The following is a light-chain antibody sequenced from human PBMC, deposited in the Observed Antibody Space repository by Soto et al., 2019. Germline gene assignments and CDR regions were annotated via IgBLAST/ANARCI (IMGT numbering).Light chain of an antibody. V-gene: IGKV1-39*01. Sequence: DIQMTQSPSSLSASVGDRVTITCRASESIARHLNWYQQKPGKAPKLLIYAASSLQNGVPSRFRGGGSGTDCTLTISNLQPEDFATYYCQQTYSTLSITFCQGTRLEIK. CDR3: QQTYSTLSIT. CDR2: AAS. CDR1: ESIARH. J-gene: IGKJ5*01.